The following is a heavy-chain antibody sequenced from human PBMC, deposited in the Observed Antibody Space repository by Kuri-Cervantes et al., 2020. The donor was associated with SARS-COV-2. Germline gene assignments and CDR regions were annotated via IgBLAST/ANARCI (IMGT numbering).Heavy chain of an antibody. J-gene: IGHJ4*02. CDR2: ISSNGDST. V-gene: IGHV3-64*02. CDR1: GFTFSNYA. Sequence: GESLKISCAASGFTFSNYAMYWVRQAPGKGLEYVSAISSNGDSTYYADSVKGRFTMSRDNAKNSLYLQMNSLRAEDTAVYYCARGDSSGYLYYFDYWGQGTLVTVSS. D-gene: IGHD3-22*01. CDR3: ARGDSSGYLYYFDY.